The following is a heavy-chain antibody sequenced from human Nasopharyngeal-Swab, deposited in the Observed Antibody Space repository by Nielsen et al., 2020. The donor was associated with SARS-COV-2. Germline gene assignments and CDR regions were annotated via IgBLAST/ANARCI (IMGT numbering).Heavy chain of an antibody. V-gene: IGHV4-34*01. J-gene: IGHJ4*02. CDR3: ARGRSGYYYGSGSPPFDY. CDR1: GGSFSGYY. Sequence: GSLRLSCAVYGGSFSGYYWSWIRQPPGKGLEWIGEINHSGSTNYNPSLKSRVTISVDTSKNQISLKLSSVTAADTAVYYCARGRSGYYYGSGSPPFDYWGQGTLVTVSS. D-gene: IGHD3-10*01. CDR2: INHSGST.